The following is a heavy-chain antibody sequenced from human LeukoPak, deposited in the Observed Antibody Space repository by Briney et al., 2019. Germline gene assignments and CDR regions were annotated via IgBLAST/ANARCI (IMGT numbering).Heavy chain of an antibody. CDR2: IYYSGST. CDR1: GGSISSSYYY. Sequence: MPSETLSLTCTVSGGSISSSYYYWGWIRQPPGKGLEWIGSIYYSGSTDYNPTLKSRVTISVDTSKNQFSLKLSSVTAADTAVYYCARVVFKRGAFDIWGQGTMVTVSS. J-gene: IGHJ3*02. V-gene: IGHV4-39*07. CDR3: ARVVFKRGAFDI. D-gene: IGHD2-21*01.